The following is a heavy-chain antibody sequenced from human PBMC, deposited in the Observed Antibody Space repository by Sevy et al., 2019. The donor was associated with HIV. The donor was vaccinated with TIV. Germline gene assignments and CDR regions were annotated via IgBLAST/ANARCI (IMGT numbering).Heavy chain of an antibody. D-gene: IGHD3-10*01. Sequence: GGSLRLSCAASGFTFSSYSMNWVRQAPGKGLEWVSSISSSSSYIYYADSVKGRFTISRDNAKNSLYLQMTSLGAEDTDVYYCARGRITMVRGLPSDSNYYYYYYMDVWGKGTTVTVSS. CDR3: ARGRITMVRGLPSDSNYYYYYYMDV. CDR2: ISSSSSYI. J-gene: IGHJ6*03. V-gene: IGHV3-21*04. CDR1: GFTFSSYS.